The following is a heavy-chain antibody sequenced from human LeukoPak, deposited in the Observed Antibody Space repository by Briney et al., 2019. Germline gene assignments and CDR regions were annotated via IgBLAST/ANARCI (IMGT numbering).Heavy chain of an antibody. CDR2: INWNGGST. Sequence: GGSLRLSCAASGFTFDDYGMSWVRQAPGKGLEWVSGINWNGGSTGYADSVKGRFTISRDNAKNSLYLQMNSLRAEGTALYYCARERSGSGSYHLDYWGQGTLVTVSS. V-gene: IGHV3-20*04. CDR3: ARERSGSGSYHLDY. D-gene: IGHD1-26*01. CDR1: GFTFDDYG. J-gene: IGHJ4*02.